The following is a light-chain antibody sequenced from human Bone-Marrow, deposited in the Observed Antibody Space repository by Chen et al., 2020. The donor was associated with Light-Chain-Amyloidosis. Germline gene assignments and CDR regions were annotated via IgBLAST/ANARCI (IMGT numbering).Light chain of an antibody. J-gene: IGLJ1*01. CDR2: AVS. CDR3: SSFTSSSSYV. CDR1: SGGVGTYNY. Sequence: QSALTQPASGSGSPGQSITISCTGTSGGVGTYNYGSWYQQHPGKAPKVMIYAVSNRPSGVSNRFSGSKSGNTASLTISGLQAEDEADYYCSSFTSSSSYVFGPGTKVTVL. V-gene: IGLV2-14*01.